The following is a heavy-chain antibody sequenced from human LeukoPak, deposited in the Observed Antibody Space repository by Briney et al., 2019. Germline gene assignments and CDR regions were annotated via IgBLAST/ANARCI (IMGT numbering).Heavy chain of an antibody. J-gene: IGHJ4*02. V-gene: IGHV3-21*01. CDR1: GFTFNTYT. D-gene: IGHD3-9*01. CDR3: ARTYYDILTGYNPYFDY. CDR2: ITASSTAI. Sequence: GGSLRLSCAASGFTFNTYTMNWVRQAPGKGLEWVSSITASSTAIYSADSVKGRFTISRDNAKSFLYLRMNSLRAEDTAVYYCARTYYDILTGYNPYFDYWGQGILVTVSS.